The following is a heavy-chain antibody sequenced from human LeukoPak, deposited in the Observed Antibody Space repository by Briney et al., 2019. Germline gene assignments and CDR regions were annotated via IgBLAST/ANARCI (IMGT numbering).Heavy chain of an antibody. CDR2: VHIDGSST. D-gene: IGHD6-19*01. V-gene: IGHV3-74*01. Sequence: GSLRLSCAASGFTFGNYLMHWVRQAPGKGLMWVSRVHIDGSSTTYADSVKGRFTISRDDAKNTLYLQMNSLRAEDTAVYYCARAPSGWHATDVWGQGTTVTVSS. CDR3: ARAPSGWHATDV. J-gene: IGHJ6*02. CDR1: GFTFGNYL.